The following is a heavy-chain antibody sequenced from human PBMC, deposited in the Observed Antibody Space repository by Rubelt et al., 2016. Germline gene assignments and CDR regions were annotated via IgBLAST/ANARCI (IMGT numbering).Heavy chain of an antibody. J-gene: IGHJ4*02. CDR2: INHSGTT. Sequence: QVQLQLWGAGLLKPSETLSLTCAVYGGSFSGYYWSWIRQAPGKGLGWIGEINHSGTTNKTPSLTSRVTPSIDTSKNQFSLKLRSGTAADTAVYYCARRGFRRPDYYPLEYWGQGALVTVSS. V-gene: IGHV4-34*01. D-gene: IGHD1-26*01. CDR3: ARRGFRRPDYYPLEY. CDR1: GGSFSGYY.